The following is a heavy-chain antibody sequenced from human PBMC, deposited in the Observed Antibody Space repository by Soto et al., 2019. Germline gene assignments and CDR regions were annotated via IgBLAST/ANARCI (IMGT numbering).Heavy chain of an antibody. J-gene: IGHJ4*02. Sequence: PSETLSLTCAASGDTLCSSGGWTWVRQPPGKGLEWIGEILPNGGTNYNPSFKSRVTISVDKSKNNFSLRLCSVTAADTAVCYCASVYHGRTESDEYWVQGTRVTV. D-gene: IGHD1-1*01. V-gene: IGHV4-4*02. CDR3: ASVYHGRTESDEY. CDR1: GDTLCSSGG. CDR2: ILPNGGT.